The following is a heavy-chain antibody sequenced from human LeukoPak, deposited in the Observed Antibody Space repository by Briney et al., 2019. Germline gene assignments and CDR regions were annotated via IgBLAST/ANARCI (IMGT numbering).Heavy chain of an antibody. CDR3: ARHYYYDSSGLDDAFDI. J-gene: IGHJ3*02. V-gene: IGHV4-39*01. CDR1: GDSISSSSYY. Sequence: SETLSLTCTVSGDSISSSSYYWGWIRQPPGRGLEWIGSIYYSGSTYYNPSLESRVTISVDTSKNQFSLKLSSVTAADTAVYYCARHYYYDSSGLDDAFDIWGQGTMVTVSS. D-gene: IGHD3-22*01. CDR2: IYYSGST.